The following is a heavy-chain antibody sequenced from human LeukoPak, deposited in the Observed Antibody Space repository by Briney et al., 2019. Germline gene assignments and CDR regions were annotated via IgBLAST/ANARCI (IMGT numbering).Heavy chain of an antibody. Sequence: ASVKVSCKVSGYTLTELSMHWVRQAPGKGLEWMGGFDPEDGETIYAQKFQGRVTITRDTSASTAYMELSSLRSEDTAVYYCAREVAAVAGTEAGYWGQGTLVTVSS. D-gene: IGHD6-19*01. CDR2: FDPEDGET. CDR3: AREVAAVAGTEAGY. CDR1: GYTLTELS. V-gene: IGHV1-24*01. J-gene: IGHJ4*02.